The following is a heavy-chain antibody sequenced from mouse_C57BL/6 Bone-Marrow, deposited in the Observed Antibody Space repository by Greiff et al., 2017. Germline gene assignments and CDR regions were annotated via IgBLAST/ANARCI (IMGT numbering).Heavy chain of an antibody. Sequence: EVQGVESGGGLVQPKGSLKLSCAASGFTFNTYAMHWVRQAPGKGLEWVARIRSKSSNYATYYADSVKDRFTISRDDSQSMLYLQMNNLKTEDTAMYYCVRRSGDGYSFYAMDYWGQGTSVTVSS. J-gene: IGHJ4*01. CDR2: IRSKSSNYAT. D-gene: IGHD2-3*01. V-gene: IGHV10-3*01. CDR3: VRRSGDGYSFYAMDY. CDR1: GFTFNTYA.